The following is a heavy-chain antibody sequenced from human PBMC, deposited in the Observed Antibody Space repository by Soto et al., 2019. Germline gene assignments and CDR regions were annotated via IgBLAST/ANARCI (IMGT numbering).Heavy chain of an antibody. D-gene: IGHD1-26*01. V-gene: IGHV4-61*01. CDR2: IYYSGST. Sequence: PSETLSLTCTVSGGSVSSGSYYWSWIRQPPGKGLEWIGYIYYSGSTNYNPSLKSRVTISVDTSKNQFSLKLSSVTAADTAVYYCARDRAGSYSGFDYWGQGTLVTVSS. J-gene: IGHJ4*02. CDR3: ARDRAGSYSGFDY. CDR1: GGSVSSGSYY.